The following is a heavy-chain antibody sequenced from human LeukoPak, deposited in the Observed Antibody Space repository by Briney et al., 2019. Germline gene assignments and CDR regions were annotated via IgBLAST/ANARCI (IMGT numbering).Heavy chain of an antibody. CDR3: AKRGVVIRVILVGFYKEAYYFDS. Sequence: GGSLRLSCAVSGITLSNYGMSWVRKAPGEGLEWDAGMSGSGGGTNYADSVKGRFTVSRDNSKNTLYLQMKSLRAEDTAVYFCAKRGVVIRVILVGFYKEAYYFDSWGQGALVTVSS. D-gene: IGHD3-22*01. J-gene: IGHJ4*02. CDR1: GITLSNYG. V-gene: IGHV3-23*01. CDR2: MSGSGGGT.